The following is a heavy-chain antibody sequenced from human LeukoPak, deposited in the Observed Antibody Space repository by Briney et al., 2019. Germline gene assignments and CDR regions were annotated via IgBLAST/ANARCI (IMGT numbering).Heavy chain of an antibody. CDR1: GASINGYF. CDR3: ARDRRGSFHTFDL. D-gene: IGHD1-26*01. J-gene: IGHJ3*01. V-gene: IGHV4-59*01. CDR2: VSHTGAT. Sequence: SETLSLTCSASGASINGYFWNWVRQTPEKRLDWIGYVSHTGATTSNPTLKSRVSITIDTSKSQISLTMTSVTAADSALYYCARDRRGSFHTFDLWGPGTIVSVS.